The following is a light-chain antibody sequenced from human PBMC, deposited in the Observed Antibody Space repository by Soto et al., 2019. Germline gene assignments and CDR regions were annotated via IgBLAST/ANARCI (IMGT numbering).Light chain of an antibody. CDR3: QHYSTYVWT. Sequence: DIQMTQSPSTLSASVGDRVTITCRASQSISHWLAWYQQKPGQAPKVLIYKASVLENGVSSSFSGSGFGTEFTLTINYLQPDDSATDFCQHYSTYVWTFGQGTRVDIK. CDR1: QSISHW. CDR2: KAS. V-gene: IGKV1-5*03. J-gene: IGKJ1*01.